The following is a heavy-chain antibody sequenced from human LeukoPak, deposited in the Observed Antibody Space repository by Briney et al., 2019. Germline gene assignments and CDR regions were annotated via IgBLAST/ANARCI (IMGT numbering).Heavy chain of an antibody. CDR2: MNPNSGNT. Sequence: GASVKVSCKASGYTFTSYDINRVRQATGQGLEWMGWMNPNSGNTGYAQKFQGRVTITRNTSISTAYMELSSLRSEDTAVYYCARGGRDSSSWYYYYYMDVWGKGTTVTVSS. J-gene: IGHJ6*03. CDR3: ARGGRDSSSWYYYYYMDV. D-gene: IGHD6-13*01. CDR1: GYTFTSYD. V-gene: IGHV1-8*03.